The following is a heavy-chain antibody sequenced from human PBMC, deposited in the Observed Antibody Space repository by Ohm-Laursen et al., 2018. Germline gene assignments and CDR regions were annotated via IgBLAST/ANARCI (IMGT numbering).Heavy chain of an antibody. D-gene: IGHD5-24*01. CDR3: ARAGRDGYNSAIDY. CDR2: IYYTGST. V-gene: IGHV4-59*01. Sequence: TLSLTCSVSGDSISSYYWSWIRQSPGKGLEWIGYIYYTGSTNYNPSLKSRVTISVDTSKNHFSLKLSSVTAADTAVYYCARAGRDGYNSAIDYWGQGTLVTVSS. CDR1: GDSISSYY. J-gene: IGHJ4*02.